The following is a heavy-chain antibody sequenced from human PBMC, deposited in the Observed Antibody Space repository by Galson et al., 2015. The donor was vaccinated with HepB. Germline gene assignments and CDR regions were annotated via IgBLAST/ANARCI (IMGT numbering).Heavy chain of an antibody. CDR3: ARGGYSGYHFTY. V-gene: IGHV1-69*17. CDR2: IIPIFGIA. CDR1: GGTFSNYA. J-gene: IGHJ4*02. D-gene: IGHD5-12*01. Sequence: CKASGGTFSNYAISWVRQAPGQGLEWMGGIIPIFGIANYPQKFQGRVTITADKSTNTSYMELSSLRSKDTAVYFCARGGYSGYHFTYWGQGTLVTVSS.